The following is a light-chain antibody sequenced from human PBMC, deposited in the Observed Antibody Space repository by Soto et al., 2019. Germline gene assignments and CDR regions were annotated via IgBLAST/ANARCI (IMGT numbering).Light chain of an antibody. V-gene: IGKV3-20*01. CDR1: QSVSSNY. J-gene: IGKJ1*01. CDR2: DVS. CDR3: QQYGRSPP. Sequence: EIVLTQSPGTLSLSPGERATLSCRSSQSVSSNYLAWYQQKPDQAPRLVIYDVSGRATGIPDRFSGSGSGTDFTLTISRLEPEDFAMYYCQQYGRSPPFGQGTKVEIK.